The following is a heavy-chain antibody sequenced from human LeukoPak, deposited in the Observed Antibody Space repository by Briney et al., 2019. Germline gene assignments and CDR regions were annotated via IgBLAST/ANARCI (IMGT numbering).Heavy chain of an antibody. Sequence: GGSLRLSCVGSGLALINYHVTWVRQAPGKGLEWVADIQETGDSHYADSVKGRFTISRENAKNSVYLQMNSLRADDTAVYYCAATGRWGQGTLVAVSS. V-gene: IGHV3-69-1*02. CDR2: IQETGDS. CDR3: AATGR. J-gene: IGHJ4*02. CDR1: GLALINYH.